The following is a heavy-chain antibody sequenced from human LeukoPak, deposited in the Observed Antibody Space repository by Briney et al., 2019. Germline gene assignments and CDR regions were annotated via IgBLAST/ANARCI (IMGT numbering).Heavy chain of an antibody. Sequence: PGGSLRLSRAASGFTFDRYAMSWVRQAPGKGLEWVSTISGRSRGTWYADSVKGRITISRDNFKNTLYLQVSSLRAEDTAVYYCSTVFDYWGQGSLVTVSS. J-gene: IGHJ4*02. V-gene: IGHV3-23*01. CDR3: STVFDY. CDR1: GFTFDRYA. D-gene: IGHD4-11*01. CDR2: ISGRSRGT.